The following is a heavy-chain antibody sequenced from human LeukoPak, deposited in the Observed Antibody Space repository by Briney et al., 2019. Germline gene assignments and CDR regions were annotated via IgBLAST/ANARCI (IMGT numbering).Heavy chain of an antibody. J-gene: IGHJ4*02. CDR1: GYTFTGYY. D-gene: IGHD5-18*01. CDR2: ISPNSGGT. Sequence: ASVKVSCKASGYTFTGYYMHWVRQAPGQGLEWMGWISPNSGGTNYAQKFQGRVTMTRDTSISTAYMELSRLRSDDTAVYYCARDVDTAMVTDYWGQGTLVTVS. CDR3: ARDVDTAMVTDY. V-gene: IGHV1-2*02.